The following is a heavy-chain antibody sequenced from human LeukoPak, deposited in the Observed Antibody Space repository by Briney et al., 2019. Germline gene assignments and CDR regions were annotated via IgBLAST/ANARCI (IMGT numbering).Heavy chain of an antibody. Sequence: ASVKVSCTASGYTFTGYYMHWVRQAPGQGLEWMGWINPNSGGTNYAQKFQGRVTMTRDTSISTAYMELSRLRSDDTAVYYCARDHDYGDSRFDYWGQGTLVTVSS. CDR3: ARDHDYGDSRFDY. V-gene: IGHV1-2*02. J-gene: IGHJ4*02. CDR2: INPNSGGT. CDR1: GYTFTGYY. D-gene: IGHD4-17*01.